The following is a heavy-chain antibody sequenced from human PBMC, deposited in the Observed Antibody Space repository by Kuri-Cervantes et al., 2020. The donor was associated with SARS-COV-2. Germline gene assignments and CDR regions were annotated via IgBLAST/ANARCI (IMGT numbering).Heavy chain of an antibody. V-gene: IGHV3-48*02. CDR2: ISSSSSTM. D-gene: IGHD4-17*01. Sequence: GGSLRLSCAASGFTFSSYSMNWVRQAPGKGLEWVSYISSSSSTMYYADSVRGRFTISRDNAKNSLYLQMNSLRDEDTAVYYCARGPSYGDYGWVRYWGQGTLVTVSS. CDR1: GFTFSSYS. J-gene: IGHJ4*02. CDR3: ARGPSYGDYGWVRY.